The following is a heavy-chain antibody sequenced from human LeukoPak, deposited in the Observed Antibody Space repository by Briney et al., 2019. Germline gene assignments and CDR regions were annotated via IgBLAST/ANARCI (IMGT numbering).Heavy chain of an antibody. V-gene: IGHV4-39*01. D-gene: IGHD3-10*01. CDR2: IYYSGST. CDR3: ARGDPKAFDI. CDR1: GCSISSSSYY. J-gene: IGHJ3*02. Sequence: SETLSLTCTVSGCSISSSSYYWGWIRQPPGKGLEWIGSIYYSGSTYYNPSLKSRVTISVDTSKNQFSLKLSSVTAADTAVYYCARGDPKAFDIWGQGTMVTVSS.